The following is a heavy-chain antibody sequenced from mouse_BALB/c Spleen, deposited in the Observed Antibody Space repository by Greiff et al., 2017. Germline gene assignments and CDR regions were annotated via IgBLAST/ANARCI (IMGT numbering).Heavy chain of an antibody. J-gene: IGHJ4*01. CDR3: AREGYHYYAMDY. CDR2: ISSGSSTI. Sequence: EVKVVESGGGLVQPGGSRKLSCAASGFTFSSFGMHWVRQAPEKGLEWVAYISSGSSTIYYADTVKGRFTISRDNPKNTLFLQMTSLRSEDTAMYYCAREGYHYYAMDYWGQGTSVTVSS. V-gene: IGHV5-17*02. CDR1: GFTFSSFG.